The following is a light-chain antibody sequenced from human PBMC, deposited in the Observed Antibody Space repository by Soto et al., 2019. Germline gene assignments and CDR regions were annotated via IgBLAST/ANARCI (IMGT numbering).Light chain of an antibody. Sequence: EIALTQSPATLSLSPGERATLSCRASQSIRDFLAWYQQKPGQAPRLLIYDASNRATGIPAMFSGSGSGTDFTLTISILEPEDFAVYYCQQRSNWPLITFGQGTRLEIK. CDR2: DAS. CDR3: QQRSNWPLIT. V-gene: IGKV3-11*01. CDR1: QSIRDF. J-gene: IGKJ5*01.